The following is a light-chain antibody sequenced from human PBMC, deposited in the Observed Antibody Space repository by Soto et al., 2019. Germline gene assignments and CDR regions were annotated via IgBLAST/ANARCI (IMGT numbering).Light chain of an antibody. J-gene: IGKJ4*01. CDR1: QTVSTY. CDR3: QQRINWPPT. V-gene: IGKV3-11*02. Sequence: EIVLTQSPAALSLSPGESATLSCSASQTVSTYLAWYQQKPGQAPRLLIYGASNRATGIPARFSGSGSGRDFTLNISRLEPEDFAVYYCQQRINWPPTFGGGTKVEIK. CDR2: GAS.